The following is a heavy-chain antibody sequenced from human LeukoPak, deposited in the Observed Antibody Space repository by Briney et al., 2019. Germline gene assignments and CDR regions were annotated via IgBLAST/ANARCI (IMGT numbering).Heavy chain of an antibody. V-gene: IGHV3-23*01. CDR2: ISGRTGGT. D-gene: IGHD1-1*01. CDR1: GFTFNTNA. CDR3: AKCGNCCCHLIDY. J-gene: IGHJ4*02. Sequence: GGSLRLSCAASGFTFNTNAMSWVRQAPGKGLEWVSAISGRTGGTYYADSVKGRFTISRDNSRSTLYLQMDSLRAEDTAVYYCAKCGNCCCHLIDYWGQGTLVTVSS.